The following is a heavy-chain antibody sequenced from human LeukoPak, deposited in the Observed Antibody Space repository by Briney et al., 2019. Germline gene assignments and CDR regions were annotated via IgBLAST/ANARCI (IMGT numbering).Heavy chain of an antibody. CDR1: GFTFSSYG. J-gene: IGHJ4*02. CDR2: ISYDGSNK. Sequence: GGSLRLSCGASGFTFSSYGMHWVRQAPGKGLEWVAFISYDGSNKYYADSVKGRFTISRDNSKNTLYLQMNSLRAEDTAVYYCAKAPYYDFWSGYRPDFDYWGQGTLVTVSS. V-gene: IGHV3-30*18. CDR3: AKAPYYDFWSGYRPDFDY. D-gene: IGHD3-3*01.